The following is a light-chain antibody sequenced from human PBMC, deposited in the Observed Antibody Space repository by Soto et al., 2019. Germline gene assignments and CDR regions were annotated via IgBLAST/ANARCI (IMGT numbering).Light chain of an antibody. CDR1: QSIISW. Sequence: DIQMTQSPSTLSASLGDRVTITCRAGQSIISWLVWYQQKPGKAPKLLIYKASSLESGVPSRFSGSGSGTEFTLTISSLQPDDFATYYCQQYNSYSVTFGQGTKVDIK. V-gene: IGKV1-5*03. J-gene: IGKJ1*01. CDR2: KAS. CDR3: QQYNSYSVT.